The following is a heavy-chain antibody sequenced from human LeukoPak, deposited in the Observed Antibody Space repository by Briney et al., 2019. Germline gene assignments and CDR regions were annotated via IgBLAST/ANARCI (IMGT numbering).Heavy chain of an antibody. CDR2: ISSSSSYI. CDR1: GFTFSSYS. Sequence: GGSLRLSCAASGFTFSSYSMNWVRQAPGKGLEWVSSISSSSSYIYYADSVKGRFTISRDNAKNSLYLQMNSLKTEDTAVYYCTREWELLLGDYWGQGTLVTVSS. CDR3: TREWELLLGDY. D-gene: IGHD1-26*01. J-gene: IGHJ4*02. V-gene: IGHV3-21*03.